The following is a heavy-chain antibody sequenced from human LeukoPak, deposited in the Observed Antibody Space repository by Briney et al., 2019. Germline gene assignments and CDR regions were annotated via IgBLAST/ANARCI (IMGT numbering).Heavy chain of an antibody. V-gene: IGHV3-21*01. J-gene: IGHJ4*02. D-gene: IGHD6-19*01. CDR3: ARDLGSGWYLGY. CDR2: ISSSSSYI. CDR1: GFTFSSYA. Sequence: GGSLRLSCAASGFTFSSYAMSWVRQAPGKGLEWVSSISSSSSYIYYADSVKGRFTISRDNAKNSLYLQMNSLRAEDTAVYYCARDLGSGWYLGYWGQGTLVTVSS.